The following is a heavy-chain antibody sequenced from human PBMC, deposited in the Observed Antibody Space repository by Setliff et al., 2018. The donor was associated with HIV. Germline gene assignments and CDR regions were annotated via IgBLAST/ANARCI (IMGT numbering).Heavy chain of an antibody. CDR1: GGSISSQY. V-gene: IGHV4-59*11. CDR2: VYNSGGT. J-gene: IGHJ5*02. CDR3: ATCRHRPSNWFDP. Sequence: SETLSLTCTVSGGSISSQYWSWIRQTPGKGLESIGYVYNSGGTNYDPSLKSRVTISVDTSKNQFSLRLSSVTAADTAVYYCATCRHRPSNWFDPWGQGTVVTVSS.